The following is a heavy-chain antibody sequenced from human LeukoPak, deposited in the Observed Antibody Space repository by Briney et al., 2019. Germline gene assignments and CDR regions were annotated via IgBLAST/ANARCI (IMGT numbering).Heavy chain of an antibody. CDR1: GFTFSSYG. CDR3: VRDFHVRLYDTGGYSY. J-gene: IGHJ4*02. Sequence: GGSLRLSCAASGFTFSSYGMSWVRQAPGKGLEWVSSTTSSSSYIYYADSVKGRFTISRDNAKNSLYLQKNSLRAEDAAVYYCVRDFHVRLYDTGGYSYWGQGTLVTVSS. V-gene: IGHV3-21*01. CDR2: TTSSSSYI. D-gene: IGHD3-22*01.